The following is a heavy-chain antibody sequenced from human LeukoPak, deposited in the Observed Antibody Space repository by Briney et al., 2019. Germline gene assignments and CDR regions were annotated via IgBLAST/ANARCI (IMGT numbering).Heavy chain of an antibody. CDR1: GGSISGDGYS. CDR2: IYHSGST. J-gene: IGHJ4*02. V-gene: IGHV4-30-2*01. D-gene: IGHD3-16*01. Sequence: PSETLSLTCAVSGGSISGDGYSWSWIRQPPGKGLEWIGYIYHSGSTYYNPSLKSRVTISVDRSKNQFSLKLSSVTAADTAVYYCARVSSGGYFDYWGQGTLVSVSS. CDR3: ARVSSGGYFDY.